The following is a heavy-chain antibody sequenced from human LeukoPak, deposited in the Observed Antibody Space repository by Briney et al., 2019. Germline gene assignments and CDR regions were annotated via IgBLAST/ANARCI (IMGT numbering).Heavy chain of an antibody. D-gene: IGHD5-24*01. V-gene: IGHV1-69*05. CDR1: GGVFSSYA. Sequence: SVKVSCKASGGVFSSYAISWVRQAPGQGLEWMGGIIPIFGTANYAQKFQGRVTITTDESTSTAYMELSSLRSEDTAVYYCAREAVEMATGPLDYWGQGTLVTVSS. J-gene: IGHJ4*02. CDR3: AREAVEMATGPLDY. CDR2: IIPIFGTA.